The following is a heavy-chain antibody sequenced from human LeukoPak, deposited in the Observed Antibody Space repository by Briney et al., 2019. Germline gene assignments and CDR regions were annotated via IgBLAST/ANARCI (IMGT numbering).Heavy chain of an antibody. CDR2: IYTSGST. Sequence: SETLSLTCTVSGGSISSGSYYWSWIRQPAGKGLEWIGRIYTSGSTNYNPSLKSRVTISVDTSKNQFSLKLSSVTAADTAVYYCARDSWDILTGATAYYYYYYYMDVWGKGTTVTISS. D-gene: IGHD3-9*01. CDR1: GGSISSGSYY. V-gene: IGHV4-61*02. J-gene: IGHJ6*03. CDR3: ARDSWDILTGATAYYYYYYYMDV.